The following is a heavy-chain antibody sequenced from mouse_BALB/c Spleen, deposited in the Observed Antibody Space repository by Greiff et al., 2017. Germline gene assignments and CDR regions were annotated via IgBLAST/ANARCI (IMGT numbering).Heavy chain of an antibody. V-gene: IGHV5-6-5*01. CDR2: ISSGGST. D-gene: IGHD1-1*02. J-gene: IGHJ3*01. CDR1: GFTFSSYA. Sequence: EVKVVESGGGLVKPGGSLKLSCAASGFTFSSYAMSWVRQTPEKRPEWVASISSGGSTYYPDSVKGRFTISRDNARNILYLQMSSLRSEDTAMYYCARGRDGAWFAYWGQGTLVTVSA. CDR3: ARGRDGAWFAY.